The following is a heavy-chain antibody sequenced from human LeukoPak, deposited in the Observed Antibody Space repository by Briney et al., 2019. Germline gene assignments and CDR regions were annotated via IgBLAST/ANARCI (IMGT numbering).Heavy chain of an antibody. Sequence: GGSLRLSCAASGFTFSDSWMKWARQAPGKGLEWVADINPDGSVRSYVDSMKGRFTISRDNAKNSLSLQMTSLRAEDRAIYYCAKVNRGSAASGWGKGTLVTVSS. CDR3: AKVNRGSAASG. CDR1: GFTFSDSW. V-gene: IGHV3-7*01. CDR2: INPDGSVR. J-gene: IGHJ4*02. D-gene: IGHD3-16*01.